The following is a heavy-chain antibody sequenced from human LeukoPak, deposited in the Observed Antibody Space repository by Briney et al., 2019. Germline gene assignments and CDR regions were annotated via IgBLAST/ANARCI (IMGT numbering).Heavy chain of an antibody. Sequence: ASVKVSCKVSGYTFTSYGISWVRQAPGQGLEWMAWISAYNGNTNYAQKLQGRVTMTTDTSTSTAYMELRSLRSDDTAVYYCARDIRYVDYYYFGYWGQSTLVTVSS. CDR2: ISAYNGNT. J-gene: IGHJ4*02. CDR1: GYTFTSYG. V-gene: IGHV1-18*01. CDR3: ARDIRYVDYYYFGY. D-gene: IGHD4-17*01.